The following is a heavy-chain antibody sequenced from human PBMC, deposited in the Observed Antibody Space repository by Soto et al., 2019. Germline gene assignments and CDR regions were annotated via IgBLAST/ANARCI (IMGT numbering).Heavy chain of an antibody. J-gene: IGHJ4*02. CDR1: GFTFSSYS. CDR3: ARGSLVEKFYYFDY. D-gene: IGHD1-26*01. Sequence: PGGSLRLSCAASGFTFSSYSMNWVRQAPGKGLEWVSSISSSSSYIYYADSVKGRFTISRDNAKNSLYLQMNSLRAEDTAVYYCARGSLVEKFYYFDYWGQGTLVTVSS. CDR2: ISSSSSYI. V-gene: IGHV3-21*01.